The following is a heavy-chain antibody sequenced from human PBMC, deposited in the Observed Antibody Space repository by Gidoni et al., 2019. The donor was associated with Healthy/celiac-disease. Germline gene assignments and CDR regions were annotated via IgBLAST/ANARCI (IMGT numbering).Heavy chain of an antibody. CDR2: IRSKADGGTT. Sequence: EVQLVEPVGGLVQPGRSLRLSCTASGFTFGVYAMTWFRQAPGKGLELVGFIRSKADGGTTEYAASVKGRFTIARDDSKSIAYLQMNSLKTEDTAVYYCTRVLYYYDSSGYYAMNYYYYGMDVWGQGTTVTVSS. J-gene: IGHJ6*02. V-gene: IGHV3-49*03. D-gene: IGHD3-22*01. CDR1: GFTFGVYA. CDR3: TRVLYYYDSSGYYAMNYYYYGMDV.